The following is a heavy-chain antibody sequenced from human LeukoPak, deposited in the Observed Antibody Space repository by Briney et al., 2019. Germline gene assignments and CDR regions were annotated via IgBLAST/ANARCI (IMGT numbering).Heavy chain of an antibody. Sequence: PSETLSLTCAVYGGSFSGYYWSWIRQPPGKELEWIGEINYSGSTNYNPSLKSRVTISVDTSKNQFTLKLSSVTAADTAVDYCARGLSTMVVTRYFQHWGQGTLVTVSS. D-gene: IGHD4-23*01. J-gene: IGHJ1*01. CDR1: GGSFSGYY. V-gene: IGHV4-34*01. CDR2: INYSGST. CDR3: ARGLSTMVVTRYFQH.